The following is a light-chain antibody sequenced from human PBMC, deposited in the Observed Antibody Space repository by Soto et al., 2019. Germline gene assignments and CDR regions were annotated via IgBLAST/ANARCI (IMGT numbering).Light chain of an antibody. J-gene: IGLJ1*01. CDR2: EVT. CDR1: SGDVCGYDY. Sequence: QSVLNPPPSASGSPVQTVTISCTGTSGDVCGYDYVSWYQQHPGKAPKLIIYEVTKRPIGVPDRFSGSKSGHPASLTVSGLQAEDEADYYCSSSAGSDHTYVFGHGTQVTVL. CDR3: SSSAGSDHTYV. V-gene: IGLV2-8*01.